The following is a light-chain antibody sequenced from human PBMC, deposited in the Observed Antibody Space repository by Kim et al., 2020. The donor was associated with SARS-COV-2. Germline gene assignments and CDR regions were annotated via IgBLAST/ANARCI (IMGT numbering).Light chain of an antibody. CDR2: DNG. CDR3: GTWDRSLNRGV. CDR1: GSNFERHA. J-gene: IGLJ2*01. Sequence: GQKVTISCSGSGSNFERHAVFWYQQFPGRAPTLLIYDNGQRPSGIPDRFSGSRYGTSATLDISGLQTGDEADYYCGTWDRSLNRGVFGGGTKVTVL. V-gene: IGLV1-51*01.